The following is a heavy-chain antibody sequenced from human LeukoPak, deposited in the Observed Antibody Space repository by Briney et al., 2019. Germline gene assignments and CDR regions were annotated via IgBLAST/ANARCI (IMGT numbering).Heavy chain of an antibody. CDR3: AKVDSDYVWGSYRRFDY. CDR1: GFTFSSYA. Sequence: GGSLRLSCAASGFTFSSYAMSWVRQAPGKGLEWVSTISGSGSGTYYADSVKGRFTISRDNSKNTLYLHMSSLRAEDTAIHYCAKVDSDYVWGSYRRFDYWGQGTLVTVSP. D-gene: IGHD3-16*02. V-gene: IGHV3-23*01. CDR2: ISGSGSGT. J-gene: IGHJ4*02.